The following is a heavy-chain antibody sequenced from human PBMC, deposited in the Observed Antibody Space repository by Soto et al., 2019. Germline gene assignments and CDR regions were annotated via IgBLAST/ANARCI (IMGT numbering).Heavy chain of an antibody. CDR1: GFTFDNYA. CDR3: AKDIARSFLRWLDY. J-gene: IGHJ4*02. CDR2: IRWNSGSI. D-gene: IGHD4-17*01. V-gene: IGHV3-9*01. Sequence: SLRLSCAASGFTFDNYAMHCVRQAPGKGLEWVSGIRWNSGSIGYGDSVKGRFTISRDNAKNSLYLQINSVMAEDPALYYCAKDIARSFLRWLDYWGQGTMVTVSS.